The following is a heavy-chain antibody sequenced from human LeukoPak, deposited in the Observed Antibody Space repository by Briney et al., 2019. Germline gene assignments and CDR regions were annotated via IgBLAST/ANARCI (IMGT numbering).Heavy chain of an antibody. CDR2: TRFDGTNK. Sequence: GGSLRLSCAASGFTFSSYAMSWVRQAPGKGLEWVAFTRFDGTNKYYADSVKGRFTISRDNSKNTLYLQMNSLRADDTAVYYCAQGQVITSNLDSWGQGTLVTVSS. J-gene: IGHJ4*02. CDR1: GFTFSSYA. V-gene: IGHV3-30*02. CDR3: AQGQVITSNLDS. D-gene: IGHD2/OR15-2a*01.